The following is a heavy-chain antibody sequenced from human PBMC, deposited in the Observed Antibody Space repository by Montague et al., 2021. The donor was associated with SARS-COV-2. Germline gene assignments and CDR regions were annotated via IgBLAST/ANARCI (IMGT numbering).Heavy chain of an antibody. D-gene: IGHD2-2*01. V-gene: IGHV4-34*01. Sequence: SETLSPTRAVYGGSFSGYYWSWIRQPPGKGLEWIGEINHSGSTNYNPSLKSRVTISVDTSKNQFSLKLSSVTAADTAVYYCARARQDVVVPALGIGAYYYYYMDVWGKGTTVTVSS. CDR2: INHSGST. CDR3: ARARQDVVVPALGIGAYYYYYMDV. J-gene: IGHJ6*03. CDR1: GGSFSGYY.